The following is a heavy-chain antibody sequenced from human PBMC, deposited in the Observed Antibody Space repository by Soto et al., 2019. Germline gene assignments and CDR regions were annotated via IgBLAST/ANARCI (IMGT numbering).Heavy chain of an antibody. CDR1: GYTFTGYY. CDR3: ARDRTYSSSLRYYYYGMDV. V-gene: IGHV1-2*02. Sequence: ASVKVSCKDSGYTFTGYYMHWVRQAPGQGLEWMGWINPNSGGTNYAQKFQGRVTMTRDTSISTAYMELSRLRSDDTAVYYCARDRTYSSSLRYYYYGMDVWGQGTTVTVSS. D-gene: IGHD6-6*01. J-gene: IGHJ6*02. CDR2: INPNSGGT.